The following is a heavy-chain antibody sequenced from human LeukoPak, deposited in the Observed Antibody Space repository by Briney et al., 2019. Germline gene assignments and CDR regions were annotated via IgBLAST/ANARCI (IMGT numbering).Heavy chain of an antibody. CDR1: GFTFSDYS. CDR3: AKGGESSSWYVDYYFDY. D-gene: IGHD6-13*01. Sequence: GGSLRLSCAASGFTFSDYSMMWVRQAPGKGLEWVSAISGSGGSTYYADSVKGRFTISRDNSKNTLYLQMNSLRAEDTAVYYCAKGGESSSWYVDYYFDYWGQGTLVTVSS. J-gene: IGHJ4*02. V-gene: IGHV3-23*01. CDR2: ISGSGGST.